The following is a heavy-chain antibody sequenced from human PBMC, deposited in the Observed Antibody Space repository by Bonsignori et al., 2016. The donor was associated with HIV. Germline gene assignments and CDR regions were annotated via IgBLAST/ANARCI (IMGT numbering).Heavy chain of an antibody. CDR2: VYTNGST. D-gene: IGHD3-9*01. Sequence: WIRQPPGKGLEWIGRVYTNGSTSHNPSLKSRITMSLDTSENQFSLKLSSVTAADTAVYYCAKEELRYFDGGVNSHFHYMDLWGRGTTVTVSS. CDR3: AKEELRYFDGGVNSHFHYMDL. J-gene: IGHJ6*03. V-gene: IGHV4-4*07.